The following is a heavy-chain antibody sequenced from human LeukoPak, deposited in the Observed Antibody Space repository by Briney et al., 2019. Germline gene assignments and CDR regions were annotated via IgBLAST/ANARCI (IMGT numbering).Heavy chain of an antibody. J-gene: IGHJ3*02. CDR3: AVGVRGSGSYQIWGHAFDI. Sequence: SVKVSCKASGGTFSSYAISWVRQAPGQGLEWMGGIIPIFSTADYAQKFQGRVTITADESTSTAYMELSSLRSEDTAVYYCAVGVRGSGSYQIWGHAFDIWGQGTMVTVSS. V-gene: IGHV1-69*13. D-gene: IGHD3-10*01. CDR1: GGTFSSYA. CDR2: IIPIFSTA.